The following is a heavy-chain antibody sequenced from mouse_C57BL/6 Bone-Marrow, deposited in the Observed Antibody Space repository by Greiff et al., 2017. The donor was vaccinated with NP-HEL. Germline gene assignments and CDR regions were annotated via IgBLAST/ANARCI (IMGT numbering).Heavy chain of an antibody. J-gene: IGHJ1*03. CDR3: TSVVARPYWYFDV. CDR1: GFNIKDDY. V-gene: IGHV14-4*01. D-gene: IGHD1-1*01. Sequence: VQLQQSGAELVRPGASVKLSCTASGFNIKDDYMHWVKQRPEQGLEWIGWIDPENGDTEYASKFPGKATITADTSSNTAYLQLSSLTSEDTAGYYCTSVVARPYWYFDVWGTGTTVTVSS. CDR2: IDPENGDT.